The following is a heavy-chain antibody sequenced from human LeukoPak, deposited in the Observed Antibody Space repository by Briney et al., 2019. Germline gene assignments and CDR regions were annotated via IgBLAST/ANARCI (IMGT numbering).Heavy chain of an antibody. Sequence: SETLSLTCTVSGGSISSGDYYWSWIRQHPGKGLEWIGNIYYSGSTYYNPSLKSRVTISVDKSKNQFSLKLSSVTAAATAVYYCARDRGYSAFDIWGQGTMVTVSS. J-gene: IGHJ3*02. CDR2: IYYSGST. D-gene: IGHD6-13*01. CDR1: GGSISSGDYY. V-gene: IGHV4-31*03. CDR3: ARDRGYSAFDI.